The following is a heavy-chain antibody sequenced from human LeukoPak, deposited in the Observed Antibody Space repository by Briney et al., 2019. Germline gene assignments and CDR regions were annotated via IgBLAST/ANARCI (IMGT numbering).Heavy chain of an antibody. CDR2: ISGSGGST. V-gene: IGHV3-23*01. CDR1: GFIFSSYA. CDR3: AKGEGYCRGGSCGAFDI. D-gene: IGHD2-15*01. J-gene: IGHJ3*02. Sequence: GGSLRLSCAASGFIFSSYAMSWVRQAPGKGLEWVSAISGSGGSTYYADSVKGRFTISRDHSKNTVSLQMNSLRAEDTAVYYCAKGEGYCRGGSCGAFDIWGQGTMVTVSS.